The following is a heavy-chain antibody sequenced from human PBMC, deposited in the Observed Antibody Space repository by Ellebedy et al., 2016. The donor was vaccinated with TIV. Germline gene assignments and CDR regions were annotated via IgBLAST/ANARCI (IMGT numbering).Heavy chain of an antibody. Sequence: GGSLRLSCAASGFTFANFGMHWVRQAPGKGLEWVAVIWHDGSNKYYGDSVKGRFIISRDNSENTLYLHMNSLRGEDTAVYYCAEMGVRVPDAFDIWGQGTMVTVSS. CDR1: GFTFANFG. CDR2: IWHDGSNK. D-gene: IGHD5-24*01. CDR3: AEMGVRVPDAFDI. J-gene: IGHJ3*02. V-gene: IGHV3-33*01.